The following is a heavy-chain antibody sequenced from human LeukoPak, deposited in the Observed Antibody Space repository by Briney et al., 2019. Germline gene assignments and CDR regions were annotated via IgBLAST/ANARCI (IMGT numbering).Heavy chain of an antibody. CDR3: ASGSYFDY. V-gene: IGHV3-20*04. CDR1: GFTLDDYG. Sequence: GGSPRLSCAASGFTLDDYGMGWVRQAPGKGLEWVSGINWNGGSTSYADSVKGRFTISRDNTKNSLYLQMNSLRAEDTAVYYCASGSYFDYWGQGTLVTVSS. CDR2: INWNGGST. J-gene: IGHJ4*02. D-gene: IGHD3-10*01.